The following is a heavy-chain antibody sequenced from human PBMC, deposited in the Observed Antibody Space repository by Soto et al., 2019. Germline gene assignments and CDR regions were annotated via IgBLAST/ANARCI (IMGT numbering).Heavy chain of an antibody. CDR1: RFTFSSYG. Sequence: GGSLRLSCAASRFTFSSYGMHWVRQAPGKGLEWVAVISYDGNNKYYADSVKGRFTISRDNSKNTLYLQLNSLRAEDTAVYYCAKDLEATIGHYFDYWGPGTLVTVSS. J-gene: IGHJ4*02. CDR3: AKDLEATIGHYFDY. V-gene: IGHV3-30*18. D-gene: IGHD5-12*01. CDR2: ISYDGNNK.